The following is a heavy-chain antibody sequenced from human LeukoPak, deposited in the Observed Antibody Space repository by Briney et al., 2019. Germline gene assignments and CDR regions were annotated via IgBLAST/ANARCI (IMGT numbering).Heavy chain of an antibody. V-gene: IGHV4-4*02. CDR1: GGSISSSHW. CDR2: IYHSGST. CDR3: ARKDYGSGSFSRSFDY. J-gene: IGHJ4*02. D-gene: IGHD3-10*01. Sequence: SETLSLTCAVSGGSISSSHWWSWVRQPPGKGLEWIGEIYHSGSTNYNPSLKSRVTISVDKSKNQFSLKLSSVTAADTAMYYCARKDYGSGSFSRSFDYWGQGTLVTVSS.